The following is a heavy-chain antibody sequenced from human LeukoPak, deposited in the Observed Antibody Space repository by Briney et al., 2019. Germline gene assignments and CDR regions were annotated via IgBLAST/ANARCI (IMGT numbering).Heavy chain of an antibody. CDR2: IEGDGSGT. Sequence: GGSLRLSCGASGFTFRNYAMTWGRQAPGKGLEWVASIEGDGSGTYYTDSASGRFIVSIDNSKNTLFLQMNRLRVEDAAVYYCAKDSVSQSGIFDPFDLWGQGTLVTVSS. J-gene: IGHJ3*01. CDR3: AKDSVSQSGIFDPFDL. D-gene: IGHD1-26*01. V-gene: IGHV3-23*03. CDR1: GFTFRNYA.